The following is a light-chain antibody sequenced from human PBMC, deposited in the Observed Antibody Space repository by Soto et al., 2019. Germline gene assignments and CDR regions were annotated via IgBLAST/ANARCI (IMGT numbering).Light chain of an antibody. CDR3: QTWGAGPVYV. CDR2: LDSDGSH. J-gene: IGLJ1*01. V-gene: IGLV4-69*01. Sequence: QLVLTQSPSASASLGASVKLTCTLSSGHSSYAIAWHQQQPERGPRFLMKLDSDGSHSKGDGIPDRFSGSSSGAERYLTISRLQSEDEADYYSQTWGAGPVYVFGTGTKLTVL. CDR1: SGHSSYA.